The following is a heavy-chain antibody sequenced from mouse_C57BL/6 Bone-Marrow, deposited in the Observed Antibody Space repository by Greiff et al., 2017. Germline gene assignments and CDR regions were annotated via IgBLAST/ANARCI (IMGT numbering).Heavy chain of an antibody. J-gene: IGHJ3*01. V-gene: IGHV10-1*01. CDR1: GYSFNTYA. CDR2: ISSKSNNYAT. CDR3: VGQGPLAY. Sequence: EVQLVESGGGLVQPKASLKLSCAASGYSFNTYAMNWVRQAPGKGFEWVARISSKSNNYATYYADSVKDRFTISREDSETMLYLQMNNLRTVDTAMYYCVGQGPLAYWGQGTLVTVSA.